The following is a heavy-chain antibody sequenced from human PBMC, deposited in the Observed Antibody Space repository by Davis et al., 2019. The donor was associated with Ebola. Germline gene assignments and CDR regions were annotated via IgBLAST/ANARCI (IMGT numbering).Heavy chain of an antibody. D-gene: IGHD4-23*01. J-gene: IGHJ4*02. V-gene: IGHV3-20*04. CDR3: ARGNDQRVNF. Sequence: GGSLRLSCAASGFTFDDYAMSWVRQAPGKGLEWVSGINWNGGSAGYADSVKGRFTISRDNSKSRVYLQMDSLTTEDTAVYYCARGNDQRVNFWGQGTLVTVSS. CDR1: GFTFDDYA. CDR2: INWNGGSA.